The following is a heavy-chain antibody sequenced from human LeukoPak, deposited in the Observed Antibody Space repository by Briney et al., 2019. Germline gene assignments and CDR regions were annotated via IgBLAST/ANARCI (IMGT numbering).Heavy chain of an antibody. CDR3: ARNRVVVPAAP. V-gene: IGHV3-64D*06. J-gene: IGHJ5*02. CDR1: GFIFSSHG. D-gene: IGHD2-21*01. CDR2: IGHDGTET. Sequence: PGGSLRLSCSASGFIFSSHGFHWVRQSPGKGLEYVSAIGHDGTETYYADSVKGRFTISRDNSKNTVSFQLSSLRVDDTAVYYCARNRVVVPAAPWGQGTLVTVSS.